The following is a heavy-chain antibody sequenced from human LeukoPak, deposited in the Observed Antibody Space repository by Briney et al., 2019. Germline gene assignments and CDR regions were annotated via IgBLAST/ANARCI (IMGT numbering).Heavy chain of an antibody. D-gene: IGHD3-16*01. CDR1: GFTFSNYA. Sequence: PGGSLRLSCAASGFTFSNYAMSWVRQAPGKGLEWVSAISGSGGGTYYAGSVKGRFTISRDNSKNTLDLQMNSLRDEDTALYYCAKDTWQFDPNYYYYMDVWGKGTTVTVSS. J-gene: IGHJ6*03. CDR3: AKDTWQFDPNYYYYMDV. V-gene: IGHV3-23*01. CDR2: ISGSGGGT.